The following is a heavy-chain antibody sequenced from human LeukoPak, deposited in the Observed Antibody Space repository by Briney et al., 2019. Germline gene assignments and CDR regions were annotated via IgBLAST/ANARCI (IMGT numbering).Heavy chain of an antibody. Sequence: GGSLRLSCAASGFTFSTYAMNWVRQAPGKGLEWVSGISGSGDRTYSAGSVKGQFTISRDNSKNMLYLQMNSLRADDTAVYYCARDRRGEYYFDYWGQGTLVTVSS. CDR1: GFTFSTYA. CDR3: ARDRRGEYYFDY. V-gene: IGHV3-23*01. D-gene: IGHD3-10*01. CDR2: ISGSGDRT. J-gene: IGHJ4*02.